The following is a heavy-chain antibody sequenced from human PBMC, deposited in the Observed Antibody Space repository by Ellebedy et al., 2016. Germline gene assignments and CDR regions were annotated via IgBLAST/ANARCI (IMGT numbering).Heavy chain of an antibody. CDR3: TRGGIRGGRFDP. CDR1: GGSISSSSYY. V-gene: IGHV4-39*07. Sequence: SETLSLTCTVSGGSISSSSYYWGWIRQPPGKGLEWIGSIYYSGSTYYNPSLKSRVTISVDTSKNQFSLKLSSVTAADTAVYYCTRGGIRGGRFDPWGQGTLVTVSS. CDR2: IYYSGST. J-gene: IGHJ5*02. D-gene: IGHD3-16*01.